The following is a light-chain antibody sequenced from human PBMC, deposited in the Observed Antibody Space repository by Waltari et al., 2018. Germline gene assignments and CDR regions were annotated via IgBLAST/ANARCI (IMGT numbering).Light chain of an antibody. J-gene: IGLJ2*01. V-gene: IGLV2-23*01. CDR1: RSAVWNLIL. CDR2: ENS. CDR3: CSYAGTTL. Sequence: QSALTQPASVSGSPGQSITISLPRLRSAVWNLILVSWYQQHPGKAPKLLIYENSKRPSGVSSRFSGSRSGNAASLTVSGLQAEDEAVYCCSYAGTTLFGGGTKLTVL.